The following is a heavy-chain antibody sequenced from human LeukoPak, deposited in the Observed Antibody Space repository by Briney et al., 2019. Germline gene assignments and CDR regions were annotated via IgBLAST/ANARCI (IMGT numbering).Heavy chain of an antibody. Sequence: SETLSLTCAVSGYSISSGYDWGWIRQPPGKGLECIGSIYHSGSTYYNPSLKSRVTISVDTSKNQFSLKLSSVTAADTAVYYCAREVIVVVIRSPDAFDIWGQGTMVTVSS. CDR1: GYSISSGYD. V-gene: IGHV4-38-2*02. CDR3: AREVIVVVIRSPDAFDI. J-gene: IGHJ3*02. D-gene: IGHD3-22*01. CDR2: IYHSGST.